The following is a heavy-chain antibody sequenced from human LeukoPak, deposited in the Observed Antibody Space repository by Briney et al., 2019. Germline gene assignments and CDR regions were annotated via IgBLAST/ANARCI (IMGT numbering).Heavy chain of an antibody. CDR3: ARAATMVRGVPYYGMDV. J-gene: IGHJ6*02. CDR2: IIPILGIA. D-gene: IGHD3-10*01. CDR1: GGTFSSYT. V-gene: IGHV1-69*02. Sequence: SVKVSCKASGGTFSSYTISWVRQDPGQGLEWMGRIIPILGIANYAQKFQGRVTITADKSTSTAYMELSSLRSEDTAVYYCARAATMVRGVPYYGMDVWGQGTTVTVSS.